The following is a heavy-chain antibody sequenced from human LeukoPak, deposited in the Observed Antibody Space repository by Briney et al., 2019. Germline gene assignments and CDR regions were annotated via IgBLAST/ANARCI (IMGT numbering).Heavy chain of an antibody. CDR1: GDSISSYY. J-gene: IGHJ4*02. CDR2: IYDSGST. V-gene: IGHV4-59*01. D-gene: IGHD3-22*01. Sequence: SETLSLTCTVSGDSISSYYWSWIRQPPGKGLEWIGYIYDSGSTKYNPSLKSRVTISVDTSKSQFSLRLSSVTAADTAVYYCARGSSGYTYYFDHWGQGTLVTVSS. CDR3: ARGSSGYTYYFDH.